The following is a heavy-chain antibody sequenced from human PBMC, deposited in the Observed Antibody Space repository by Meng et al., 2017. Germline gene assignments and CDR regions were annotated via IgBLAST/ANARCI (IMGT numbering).Heavy chain of an antibody. Sequence: QVQLVESWAEVKKPGASVKVSCKASGYTFTGYYMHWVRQAPGQGLEWMGRINPNSGGTNYAQKFQGRVTMTRDTSISTAYMELSRLRSDDTAVYYCARRLSSSWGPYFDYWGQGTLVTVSS. J-gene: IGHJ4*02. D-gene: IGHD6-13*01. V-gene: IGHV1-2*06. CDR2: INPNSGGT. CDR3: ARRLSSSWGPYFDY. CDR1: GYTFTGYY.